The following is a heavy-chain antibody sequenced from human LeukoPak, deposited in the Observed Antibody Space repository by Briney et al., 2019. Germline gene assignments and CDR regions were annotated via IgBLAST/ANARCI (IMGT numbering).Heavy chain of an antibody. Sequence: GGSLRLSCAASGFTFSSYSMNWVRQAPGKGLEWVSSISSSSSYIYYADSVKGRFTISRDNAKNSLYLQMNSLRAEDTALYYCAKHGGWRYYDSSGPTPFDYWGQGTLVTVSS. CDR2: ISSSSSYI. CDR1: GFTFSSYS. J-gene: IGHJ4*02. CDR3: AKHGGWRYYDSSGPTPFDY. V-gene: IGHV3-21*04. D-gene: IGHD3-22*01.